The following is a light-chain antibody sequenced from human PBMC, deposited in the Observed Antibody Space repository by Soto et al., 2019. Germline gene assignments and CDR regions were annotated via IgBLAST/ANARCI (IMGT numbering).Light chain of an antibody. CDR2: DVS. CDR3: CSYAGSYTFV. CDR1: ASDVGGYSY. V-gene: IGLV2-11*01. Sequence: QSALTQPRSVSGSPGQSVTISCTGTASDVGGYSYVSWYQQHPGKVPKLIIYDVSKWPSGVPDRFSGSKSGNTASLTISGLQAEDECDYYCCSYAGSYTFVFGTGTKVTVL. J-gene: IGLJ1*01.